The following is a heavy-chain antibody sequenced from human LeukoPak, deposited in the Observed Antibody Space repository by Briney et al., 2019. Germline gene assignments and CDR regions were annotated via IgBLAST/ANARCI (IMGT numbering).Heavy chain of an antibody. D-gene: IGHD2-15*01. CDR1: GFTFSSYS. CDR2: ISSSSSYI. J-gene: IGHJ4*02. V-gene: IGHV3-21*01. CDR3: ARDGIGYCSGGSCYPSPFDY. Sequence: GGSLRLSCAASGFTFSSYSMNWVRQAPGKGLEWVSSISSSSSYIYYADSVKGRFTISRDNAKKSLYLQMNSLRAEDTAVYYCARDGIGYCSGGSCYPSPFDYWGQGTLVTVSS.